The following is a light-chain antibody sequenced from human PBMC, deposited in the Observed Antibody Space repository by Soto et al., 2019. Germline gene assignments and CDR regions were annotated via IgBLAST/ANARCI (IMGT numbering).Light chain of an antibody. CDR1: SSDVGDYNF. CDR3: SSFSGSNNYV. Sequence: QSALTQPPSASGSPGQSVTISCTGTSSDVGDYNFVSWYQQHPGKAPKLMIYEVSERPSGVPDRFSGSKSGNTASLTVSGLRAEDEADYYCSSFSGSNNYVFGTGTKLTVL. J-gene: IGLJ1*01. V-gene: IGLV2-8*01. CDR2: EVS.